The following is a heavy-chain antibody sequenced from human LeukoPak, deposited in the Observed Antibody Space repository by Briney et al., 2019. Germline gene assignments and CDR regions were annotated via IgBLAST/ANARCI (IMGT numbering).Heavy chain of an antibody. CDR3: ARRSVYYYDSSDYYPFDY. D-gene: IGHD3-22*01. Sequence: GESLKISCKGSGYSFISYWIGWVRQMPGKGLEWMGIIYPGDSDIRYSPSFQGQVTISADKSISTAYLQWSSLKASDTAMYYCARRSVYYYDSSDYYPFDYWGQGTLVTVSS. CDR2: IYPGDSDI. V-gene: IGHV5-51*01. CDR1: GYSFISYW. J-gene: IGHJ4*02.